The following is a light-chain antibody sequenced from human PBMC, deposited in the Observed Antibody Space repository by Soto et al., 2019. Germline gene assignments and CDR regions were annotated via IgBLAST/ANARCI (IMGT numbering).Light chain of an antibody. J-gene: IGLJ1*01. CDR3: GSYTSSSNYV. CDR2: EVS. V-gene: IGLV2-14*01. CDR1: IHYDF. Sequence: QSVLAQPASVSVSAGQSITISCTGYIHYDFVSWYQQHPGTAPKLVIYEVSNRPSGTSDRFSGSKSGHTASLTISGLQTEDEAVYYCGSYTSSSNYVFGTGTKVTVL.